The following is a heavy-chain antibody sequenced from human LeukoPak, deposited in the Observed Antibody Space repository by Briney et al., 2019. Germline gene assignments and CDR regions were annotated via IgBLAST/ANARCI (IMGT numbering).Heavy chain of an antibody. V-gene: IGHV1-46*01. D-gene: IGHD4-23*01. CDR3: ARGGGRNSEDYYYYMDV. CDR1: GYTFTSYY. Sequence: ASVKVSCKASGYTFTSYYMHWVRQAPGQGLEWMGIINPSGGSTSHAQKFQGRVTMTRDTSTSTVYMELSSLRSEDTAVYYCARGGGRNSEDYYYYMDVWGKGTTVTISS. J-gene: IGHJ6*03. CDR2: INPSGGST.